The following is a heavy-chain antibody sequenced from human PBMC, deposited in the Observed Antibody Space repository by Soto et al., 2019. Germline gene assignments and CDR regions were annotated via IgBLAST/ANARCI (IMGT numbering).Heavy chain of an antibody. CDR2: VSRNGINT. D-gene: IGHD3-3*01. Sequence: EEQLVQSGGGLVQPGGSLRLSCAASGFSFSSYDLFWVRQAPGKGLEYVSAVSRNGINTYYANSVKGRFTISRDNSTNIMYLQMGTLRAEDMAVYYCAITYYDFDVWGKGTTVIVSS. CDR1: GFSFSSYD. J-gene: IGHJ6*04. CDR3: AITYYDFDV. V-gene: IGHV3-64*01.